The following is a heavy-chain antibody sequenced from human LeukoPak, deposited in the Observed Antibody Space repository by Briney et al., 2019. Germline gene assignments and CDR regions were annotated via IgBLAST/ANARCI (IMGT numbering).Heavy chain of an antibody. V-gene: IGHV3-21*01. CDR2: ISSSSSYI. J-gene: IGHJ6*02. CDR3: ARDGYSSSWVYYYYGLDI. Sequence: PGGSLRLSCAASGFTFSSYSMNWVRQAPGKGLEWVSSISSSSSYIYYADSVKGRFTISRDNAKNSLYLQMNSLRAEDTAVYYCARDGYSSSWVYYYYGLDIWGQGTTVTVSS. CDR1: GFTFSSYS. D-gene: IGHD6-13*01.